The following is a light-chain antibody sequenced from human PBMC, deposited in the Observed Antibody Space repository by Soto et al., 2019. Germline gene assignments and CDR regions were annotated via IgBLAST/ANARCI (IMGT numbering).Light chain of an antibody. CDR1: QSISSSY. CDR2: GAS. CDR3: QQYNSYST. J-gene: IGKJ1*01. V-gene: IGKV3-20*01. Sequence: EIVLTQSPGTLSLSPGERATLSCRASQSISSSYLAWYQQKPGQAPGLLIYGASRRATGIPDRFIGSGSGTDFTLTISRLEPEDFATYYCQQYNSYSTFGQGTKVEIK.